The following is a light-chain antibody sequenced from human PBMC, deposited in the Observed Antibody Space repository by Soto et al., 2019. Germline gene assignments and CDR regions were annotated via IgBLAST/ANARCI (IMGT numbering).Light chain of an antibody. CDR1: SSDVGAYNY. CDR3: SSYTSATTYV. J-gene: IGLJ1*01. CDR2: DVS. V-gene: IGLV2-14*01. Sequence: LSQPASVSGPPGQSITISCTGTSSDVGAYNYDSWYQQYPGEAPKVIIYDVSHRPAGVSNRFSGSKSGNTASLTISGLQTQDEADYYCSSYTSATTYVFGTGTKVTVL.